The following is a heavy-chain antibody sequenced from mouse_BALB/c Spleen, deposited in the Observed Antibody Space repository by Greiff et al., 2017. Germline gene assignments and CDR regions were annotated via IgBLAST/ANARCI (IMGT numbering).Heavy chain of an antibody. CDR2: INPSTGYT. CDR3: ARRGRGYYDY. Sequence: QVQLKESGAELAKPGASVKMSCKASGYTFTSYWMHWVKQRPGQGLEWIGYINPSTGYTEYNQKFKDKATLTADKSSSTAYMQLSSLTSEDSAVYYCARRGRGYYDYWGQGTTLTVSS. D-gene: IGHD2-3*01. J-gene: IGHJ2*01. CDR1: GYTFTSYW. V-gene: IGHV1-7*01.